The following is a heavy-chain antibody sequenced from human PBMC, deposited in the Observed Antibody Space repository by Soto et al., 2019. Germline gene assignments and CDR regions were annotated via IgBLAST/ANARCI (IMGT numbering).Heavy chain of an antibody. CDR1: GDSITSGSYS. CDR2: IHVTGYT. D-gene: IGHD3-16*01. CDR3: ARGGALRPYGHVPLAF. Sequence: QLQLRESGSRLVQPSQTLTLICSVSGDSITSGSYSWSWIRQAPGKGLEWIGNIHVTGYTSFSPSLWRPITLAVNTPQNQFSPSLHSVTAADTAVYYCARGGALRPYGHVPLAFWGQGTLVTVSS. J-gene: IGHJ4*02. V-gene: IGHV4-30-2*01.